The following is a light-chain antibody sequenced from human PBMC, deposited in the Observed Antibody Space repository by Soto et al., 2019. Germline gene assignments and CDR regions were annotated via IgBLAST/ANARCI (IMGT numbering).Light chain of an antibody. CDR2: STS. CDR1: QRFGSSN. CDR3: QQYGTRT. V-gene: IGKV3-20*01. J-gene: IGKJ1*01. Sequence: EIVLTQSPGTLSLSPWERGTLSCRASQRFGSSNLAWYQQKPGQAPRLLIYSTSSRATGIPDRFSGSGSGTDFTLTISSLQSEDFAVYYCQQYGTRTFGQGTKVDI.